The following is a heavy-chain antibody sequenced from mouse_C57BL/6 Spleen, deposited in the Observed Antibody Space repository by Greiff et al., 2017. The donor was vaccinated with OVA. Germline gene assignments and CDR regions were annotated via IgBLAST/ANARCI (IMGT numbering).Heavy chain of an antibody. CDR3: ARRIYYGYEDYAMDY. V-gene: IGHV5-17*01. CDR1: GFTFSDYG. Sequence: EVQLQESGGGLVKPGGSLKLSCAASGFTFSDYGMHWVRQAPEKGLEWVAYISSGSSTIYYADTVKGRFTISRDNAKNTLFLQMTSLRSEDTAMYYCARRIYYGYEDYAMDYWGQGTSVTVSS. J-gene: IGHJ4*01. CDR2: ISSGSSTI. D-gene: IGHD2-2*01.